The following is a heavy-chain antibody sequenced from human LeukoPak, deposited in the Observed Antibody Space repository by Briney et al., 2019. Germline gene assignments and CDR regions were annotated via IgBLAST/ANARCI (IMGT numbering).Heavy chain of an antibody. J-gene: IGHJ4*02. Sequence: PSETLSLTWTVSGDSISNYYWSWIRQPPGKGLEWIGNIYYSGRTNYNPSLKSRVTISVDTSKNQFSLKLSSVTAADTAVYCARQGVEYYYDSSGYDYWGQGTLVTVSS. CDR3: ARQGVEYYYDSSGYDY. V-gene: IGHV4-59*08. CDR2: IYYSGRT. D-gene: IGHD3-22*01. CDR1: GDSISNYY.